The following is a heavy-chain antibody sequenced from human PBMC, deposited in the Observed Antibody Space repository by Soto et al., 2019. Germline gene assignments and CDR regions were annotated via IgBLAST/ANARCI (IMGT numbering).Heavy chain of an antibody. D-gene: IGHD3-3*01. J-gene: IGHJ4*02. V-gene: IGHV2-5*01. CDR3: AHSPSYYDFWSGYSRGFVY. CDR1: GFSLRTSGVG. Sequence: SGPTLVNPTQTLTLTCTFSGFSLRTSGVGVGWIRQPPGKALEWLALIHWNDDKRYRPSLKSRLTITKDTSKNQVVLTMTNMDPVDTATYYCAHSPSYYDFWSGYSRGFVYWGQGTLVTVSS. CDR2: IHWNDDK.